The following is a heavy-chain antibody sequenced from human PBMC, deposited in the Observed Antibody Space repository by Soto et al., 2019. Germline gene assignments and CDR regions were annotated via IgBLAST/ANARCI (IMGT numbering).Heavy chain of an antibody. V-gene: IGHV3-9*01. CDR1: GFTFSRFA. Sequence: GGSLRLSCSASGFTFSRFAMHWVRQAPGKGLEWVSGISANGDNVDYADSVKGRFTVSRDNAKNSLFLQMNSLRPEDTALYYCAKDMKWGGMTTIHYFDSWGQGTQVTVSS. CDR2: ISANGDNV. D-gene: IGHD4-17*01. J-gene: IGHJ4*02. CDR3: AKDMKWGGMTTIHYFDS.